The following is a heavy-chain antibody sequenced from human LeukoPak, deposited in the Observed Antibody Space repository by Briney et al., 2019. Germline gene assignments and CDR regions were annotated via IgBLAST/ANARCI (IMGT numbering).Heavy chain of an antibody. CDR2: ISDGGSRT. CDR3: AKVQLGIGVDY. Sequence: GGSLRLSCAASGFSFSSYAVSWVRQAPGRGLEWVSGISDGGSRTYYADSVKGRFTISRDDSKNTLYLQMNSLRAEDTAVYYCAKVQLGIGVDYWGQGTLVTLSS. D-gene: IGHD7-27*01. J-gene: IGHJ4*02. V-gene: IGHV3-23*01. CDR1: GFSFSSYA.